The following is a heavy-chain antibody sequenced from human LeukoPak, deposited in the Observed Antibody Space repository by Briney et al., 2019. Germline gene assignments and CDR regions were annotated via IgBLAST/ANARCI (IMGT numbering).Heavy chain of an antibody. V-gene: IGHV3-48*03. CDR1: GFTFSSYE. Sequence: GGSLRLSCSASGFTFSSYEMNWVRQDPGKGLEWVSYISSSGKSIYYGDSVKGRFTISRDNAKNSLFLQMNSLRVEDTAVYYCARNLYRSLPLFDFWGQGTLVTVSS. CDR2: ISSSGKSI. CDR3: ARNLYRSLPLFDF. D-gene: IGHD5-12*01. J-gene: IGHJ4*02.